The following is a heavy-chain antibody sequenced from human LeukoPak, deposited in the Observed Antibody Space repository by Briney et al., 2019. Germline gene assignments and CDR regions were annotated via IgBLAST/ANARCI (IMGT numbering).Heavy chain of an antibody. Sequence: SETLSLTCAVYGESLNSYYWSWVRQPPGEGLKWIGEIYESGTTEYNPSLKSRVTISMVPSKQQFSLSLSSVTAADTAVYYCARGAWATRLGSWGLGTPVIVSS. CDR3: ARGAWATRLGS. CDR2: IYESGTT. V-gene: IGHV4-34*01. CDR1: GESLNSYY. D-gene: IGHD2-15*01. J-gene: IGHJ4*02.